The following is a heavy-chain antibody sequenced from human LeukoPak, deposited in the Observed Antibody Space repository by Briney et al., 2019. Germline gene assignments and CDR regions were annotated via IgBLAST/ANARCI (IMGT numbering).Heavy chain of an antibody. V-gene: IGHV3-74*01. J-gene: IGHJ4*02. D-gene: IGHD1-26*01. CDR1: GFTFSSYE. Sequence: GGSLRLSCAASGFTFSSYEMNWVRQAPGKGLVWVSRINNDGSSTSYADSVKGRFTISRDNAKNTLYLQMNSLRAEDTAVYYCTRGRRGSYPDYWGQGTLVTVSS. CDR3: TRGRRGSYPDY. CDR2: INNDGSST.